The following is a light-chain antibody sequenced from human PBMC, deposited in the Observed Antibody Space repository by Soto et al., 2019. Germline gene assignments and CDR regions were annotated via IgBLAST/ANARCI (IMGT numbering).Light chain of an antibody. V-gene: IGLV2-14*03. CDR1: SSDVGAYTY. J-gene: IGLJ2*01. CDR2: DVS. Sequence: QSVLTQPASVSGSPGQSIIISCTGTSSDVGAYTYVSWYQHHPGKAPKLKIFDVSNRPSGVSNRFSGSKSGNTASLTISGLQPEDEADYYCTSFTTTSTVLFGGGTKLTVL. CDR3: TSFTTTSTVL.